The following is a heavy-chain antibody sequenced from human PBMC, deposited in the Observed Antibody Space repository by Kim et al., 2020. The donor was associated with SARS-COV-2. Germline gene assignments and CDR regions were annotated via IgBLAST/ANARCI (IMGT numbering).Heavy chain of an antibody. V-gene: IGHV3-23*01. CDR3: ARSWVGATGVGYAYDF. D-gene: IGHD3-10*01. J-gene: IGHJ3*01. CDR2: IPGGDDRT. CDR1: GFTFSSHV. Sequence: GGSLRLSCAASGFTFSSHVMSWVRQAPGKGLEWVSGIPGGDDRTFYADSVKGRFTVSRDSSKNTQYLQMNSLRAEDTAMYYCARSWVGATGVGYAYDFWGQGTMVTVSS.